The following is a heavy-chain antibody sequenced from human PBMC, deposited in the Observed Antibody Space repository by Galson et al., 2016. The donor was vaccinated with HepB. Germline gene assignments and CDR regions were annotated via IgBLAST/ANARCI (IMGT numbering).Heavy chain of an antibody. CDR2: IVVGSGNT. J-gene: IGHJ6*02. Sequence: SGFTFSSSAVQWVRQARGQRLEWIGWIVVGSGNTKYAQKFQERLTITRDMSTSTAYMELSSLRPEDTAVYYCGAPNTVMVMSYYYYGMDVWGQGTTVTVSS. D-gene: IGHD5-18*01. CDR3: GAPNTVMVMSYYYYGMDV. V-gene: IGHV1-58*01. CDR1: GFTFSSSA.